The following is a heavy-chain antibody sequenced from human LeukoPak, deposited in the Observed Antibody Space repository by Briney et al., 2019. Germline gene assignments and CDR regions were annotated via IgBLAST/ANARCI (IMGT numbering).Heavy chain of an antibody. V-gene: IGHV3-21*06. J-gene: IGHJ3*02. Sequence: GGSLRLSCAASGFTFSSYTMNWVRQAPGKGLEWVSSISSSSSLYFADSVKGRFTISRDNTKNSLYLQMNSLRGEDTAVYYCARDRDGYNHASDIWGQGTMVTVSS. CDR1: GFTFSSYT. D-gene: IGHD5-24*01. CDR2: ISSSSSL. CDR3: ARDRDGYNHASDI.